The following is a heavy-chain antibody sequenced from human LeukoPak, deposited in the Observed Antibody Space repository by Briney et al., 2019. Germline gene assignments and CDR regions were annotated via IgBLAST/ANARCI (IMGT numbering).Heavy chain of an antibody. CDR3: ARDSRCSSTSCYPRFDP. J-gene: IGHJ5*02. D-gene: IGHD2-2*01. CDR1: GFTFSSYA. Sequence: GGSLRLSCAASGFTFSSYAMHWVRQAPGKGLEWVAVIWYDGSNKYYADSVKGRFTISRDNSKNTLYLQMNSLRAEDTAVYYCARDSRCSSTSCYPRFDPWGQGTLVTVSS. CDR2: IWYDGSNK. V-gene: IGHV3-33*08.